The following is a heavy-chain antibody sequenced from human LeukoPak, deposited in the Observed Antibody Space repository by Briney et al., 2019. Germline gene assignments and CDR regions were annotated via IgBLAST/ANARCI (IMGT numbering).Heavy chain of an antibody. CDR3: ASLMTTVTADY. D-gene: IGHD4-17*01. CDR2: ISSSSSYI. CDR1: GFTFSTYA. J-gene: IGHJ4*02. Sequence: PGGSLRLSCAASGFTFSTYAVNWVRQAPGKGLEWVSSISSSSSYIYYADSVKGRFTISRDNAKNSLYLQMNSLRAEDTAVYYCASLMTTVTADYWGQGTLVTVSS. V-gene: IGHV3-21*01.